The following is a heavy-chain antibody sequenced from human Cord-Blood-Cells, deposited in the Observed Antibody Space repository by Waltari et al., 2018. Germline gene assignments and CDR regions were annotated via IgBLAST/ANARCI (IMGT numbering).Heavy chain of an antibody. CDR1: GGSFSGYY. J-gene: IGHJ3*02. V-gene: IGHV4-34*01. CDR3: ARLCANWGTHAFDI. CDR2: INHSGST. Sequence: QVQLQQWGAGLLKPSETLSLTCAVYGGSFSGYYWSWIRQPPGKGLEWIGEINHSGSTNYNPSLKSRVTISVDTSKNQFSLKLSSVTAADTAVYYCARLCANWGTHAFDIWGQGTMVTVSS. D-gene: IGHD7-27*01.